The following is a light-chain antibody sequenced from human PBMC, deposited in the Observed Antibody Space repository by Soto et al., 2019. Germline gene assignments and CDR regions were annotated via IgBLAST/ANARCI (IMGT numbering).Light chain of an antibody. CDR3: AAWDDSLSGVV. J-gene: IGLJ2*01. CDR1: SSNIGSNF. V-gene: IGLV1-47*01. CDR2: RNN. Sequence: QSVLTQPPSASGTPGQRVTISCSGSSSNIGSNFIYWYQQLPGTAPKLHIYRNNERPSGVPDRFSGSKSGTSASLAISGLRSEDEADYHCAAWDDSLSGVVFGGGTQLTVL.